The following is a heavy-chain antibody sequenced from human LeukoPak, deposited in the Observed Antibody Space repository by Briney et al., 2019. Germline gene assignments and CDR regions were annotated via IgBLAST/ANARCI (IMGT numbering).Heavy chain of an antibody. V-gene: IGHV1-8*01. CDR2: MNPNSGNT. Sequence: GASVKVSCKASGYTFTSYDINWVRQATGQGLEWMGWMNPNSGNTGYAQKFQGRVTMTRNTSISTAYMELSSLRSEDTAVYYCARVSADALWFGDTHNTDYWGQGTLVTVSS. CDR1: GYTFTSYD. D-gene: IGHD3-10*01. CDR3: ARVSADALWFGDTHNTDY. J-gene: IGHJ4*02.